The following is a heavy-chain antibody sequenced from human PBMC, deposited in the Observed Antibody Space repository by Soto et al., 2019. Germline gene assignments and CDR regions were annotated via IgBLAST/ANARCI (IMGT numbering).Heavy chain of an antibody. Sequence: EVQLVESGGGLVQPGGSLRLSCAASGFTVSTKYMSWVRQAPGKGLEWVSVIYSGGSTFYADSVRGRFTITRDNSKNTVNLQMNSLRAEDTAVYYCARGTWAADYWGHGTLVNVSS. CDR3: ARGTWAADY. CDR1: GFTVSTKY. CDR2: IYSGGST. J-gene: IGHJ4*01. V-gene: IGHV3-66*01. D-gene: IGHD2-8*01.